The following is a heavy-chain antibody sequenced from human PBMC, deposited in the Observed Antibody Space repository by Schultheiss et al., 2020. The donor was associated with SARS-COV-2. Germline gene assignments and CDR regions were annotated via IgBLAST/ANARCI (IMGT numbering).Heavy chain of an antibody. CDR1: GYTFTSYG. J-gene: IGHJ4*02. CDR3: ARGGESITIFGVVRVQSLDY. CDR2: ISGYNGNT. V-gene: IGHV1-18*01. Sequence: ASVKVSCKASGYTFTSYGISWVRQAPGQGLEWMGWISGYNGNTNYAQKLQGRVTMTTDTSTSTAYMELRSLRSDDTAVYYCARGGESITIFGVVRVQSLDYWGQGTLVTVSS. D-gene: IGHD3-3*01.